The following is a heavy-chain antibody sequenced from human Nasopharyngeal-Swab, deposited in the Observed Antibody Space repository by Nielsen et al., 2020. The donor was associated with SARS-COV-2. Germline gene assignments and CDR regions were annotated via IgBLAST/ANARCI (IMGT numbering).Heavy chain of an antibody. CDR3: TREDYYGMDV. J-gene: IGHJ6*02. Sequence: GESLKISCTASGFTFGDYAMSWVRQATGKGLEWVGFIRSKAYGGTTEYAASVKGRFTISRDDSKSIAYLQMNSLKTEDTAVYYCTREDYYGMDVWGQGTTVTVSS. V-gene: IGHV3-49*04. CDR1: GFTFGDYA. CDR2: IRSKAYGGTT.